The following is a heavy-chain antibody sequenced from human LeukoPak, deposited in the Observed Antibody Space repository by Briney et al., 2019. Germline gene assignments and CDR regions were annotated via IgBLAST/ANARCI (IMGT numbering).Heavy chain of an antibody. D-gene: IGHD2-2*01. CDR1: GFSFSDHY. V-gene: IGHV3-11*01. CDR3: ARDRVGSSTSCYDY. J-gene: IGHJ4*02. CDR2: MSSSANPI. Sequence: PGGSLRLSCAASGFSFSDHYMSWIRQAPGKGXXXXXYMSSSANPIYYADSVKGRFTISRDNAKNSLYLQMNNLRAEDTAVYYCARDRVGSSTSCYDYWGQGTLVTVSS.